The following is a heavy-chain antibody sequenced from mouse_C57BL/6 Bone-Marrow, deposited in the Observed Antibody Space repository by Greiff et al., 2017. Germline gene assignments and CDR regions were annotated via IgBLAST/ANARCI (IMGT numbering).Heavy chain of an antibody. CDR1: GFSFNTYA. V-gene: IGHV10-1*01. CDR2: IRSKSNNYAT. D-gene: IGHD1-1*01. J-gene: IGHJ4*01. Sequence: EVLLVESGGGLVQPKGSLKLSCAASGFSFNTYAINWVRQAPGKGLEWVGRIRSKSNNYATYYAVSGKDRFTISRDDSESILYLQMNNKKTEDTAMYYCESHTYYGSRSWDMDVWGTGTTVTVSS. CDR3: ESHTYYGSRSWDMDV.